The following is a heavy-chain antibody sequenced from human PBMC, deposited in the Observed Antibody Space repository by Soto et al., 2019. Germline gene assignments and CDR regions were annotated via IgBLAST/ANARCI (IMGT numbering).Heavy chain of an antibody. V-gene: IGHV3-30*18. D-gene: IGHD6-13*01. CDR3: AKGVGAAAAAH. Sequence: QVQLVESGGGVVQPGRSLRLSCAASGFTFSSYGMHWVRQAPGKGLEWVAVISYDGSNKYYADSVKGRFTISRDNSKNTLYLQMNSLRAEDTAVYYCAKGVGAAAAAHWGQGTLVTVSS. CDR2: ISYDGSNK. CDR1: GFTFSSYG. J-gene: IGHJ4*02.